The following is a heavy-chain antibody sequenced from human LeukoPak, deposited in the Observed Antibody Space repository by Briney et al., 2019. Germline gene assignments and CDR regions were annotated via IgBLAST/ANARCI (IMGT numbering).Heavy chain of an antibody. Sequence: GGSLRLPCVASGFTFSSFPIHWVRQVPGKGLEHVSAISSTGETSYYATSVKDRFTISRDNSKNTLYLQMGSLRAEDMAVYYCARVMSGSGSKYFAYWGQGTLVTVSS. V-gene: IGHV3-64*01. CDR3: ARVMSGSGSKYFAY. CDR2: ISSTGETS. CDR1: GFTFSSFP. D-gene: IGHD3-10*01. J-gene: IGHJ4*02.